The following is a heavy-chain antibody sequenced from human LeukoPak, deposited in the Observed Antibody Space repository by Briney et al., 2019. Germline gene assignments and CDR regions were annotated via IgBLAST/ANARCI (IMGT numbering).Heavy chain of an antibody. CDR2: ISSSSSYI. CDR3: ARHLGLTHAFDI. J-gene: IGHJ3*02. Sequence: GGSLRLSCAASGFTFSSYSMNWVRQAPGKGLEWVSSISSSSSYIYYADSVKGRFTISRDNAKNSLYLQMNSLRAEDTAVYYCARHLGLTHAFDIWGQGTMVTVSS. V-gene: IGHV3-21*01. CDR1: GFTFSSYS.